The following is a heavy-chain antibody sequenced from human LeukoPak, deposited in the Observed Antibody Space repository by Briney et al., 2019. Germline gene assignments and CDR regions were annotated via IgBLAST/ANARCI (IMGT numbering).Heavy chain of an antibody. CDR2: ISTRSTYI. V-gene: IGHV3-21*01. CDR1: GFTFSNYN. CDR3: AREEEWYASGTYYKGFDS. J-gene: IGHJ4*02. D-gene: IGHD3-10*01. Sequence: GGSLRLSCAASGFTFSNYNMNWVRQAPGEGLEWGSCISTRSTYIYYADSVKGRFTISRDNAKNSLYLQMNSLRADDTAVYYCAREEEWYASGTYYKGFDSWGQGTLVTVSS.